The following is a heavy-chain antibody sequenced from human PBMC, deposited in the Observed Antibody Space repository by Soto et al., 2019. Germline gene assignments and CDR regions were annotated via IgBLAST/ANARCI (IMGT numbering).Heavy chain of an antibody. Sequence: PGESLKISCKGSGYSFTRYWISWVRQMPGKGLEWRGRIDPSDSYTNYSPSFQGHVTISADKSISTASLQWSSLKASDTAMYSCARHQWELTTYYGMDVWGQGTTVTVSS. CDR2: IDPSDSYT. CDR3: ARHQWELTTYYGMDV. V-gene: IGHV5-10-1*01. J-gene: IGHJ6*02. D-gene: IGHD1-26*01. CDR1: GYSFTRYW.